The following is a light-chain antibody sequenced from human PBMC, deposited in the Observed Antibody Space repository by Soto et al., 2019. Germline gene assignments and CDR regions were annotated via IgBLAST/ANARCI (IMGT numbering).Light chain of an antibody. CDR1: SSDVGGYNY. Sequence: QSVLTQPASVSGSPGQAITISCTGTSSDVGGYNYVSWYQQHASKAPKLMIYDVSNRPSGVSNLFSGSMSGNTASLTISGLQAEDESDYYCSSYTSSSTVVFGGGTKLTVL. CDR3: SSYTSSSTVV. J-gene: IGLJ2*01. CDR2: DVS. V-gene: IGLV2-14*01.